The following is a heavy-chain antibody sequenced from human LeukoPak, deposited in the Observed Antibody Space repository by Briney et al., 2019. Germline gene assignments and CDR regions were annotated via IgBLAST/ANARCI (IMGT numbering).Heavy chain of an antibody. J-gene: IGHJ4*02. V-gene: IGHV3-23*01. CDR3: AKDLTPFDY. CDR2: ISGSGGST. Sequence: GGSLRLSCAASGFTFSSYAMSWVRQAPGKGLEWVSAISGSGGSTYYADSVKGRFTISRDTSKNTPYLQMNTLRAEDTAVYYCAKDLTPFDYWGQGTLVTVSS. CDR1: GFTFSSYA.